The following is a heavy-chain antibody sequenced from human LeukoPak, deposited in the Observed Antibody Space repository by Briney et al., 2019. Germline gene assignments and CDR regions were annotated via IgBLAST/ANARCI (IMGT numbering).Heavy chain of an antibody. Sequence: GGSLRLSCAASGFTFSSYAMSWVRQAPGKGLEWVSAISGSGGSTYYADSVKGRFTISRDNSKNTLYLQMNSLRAEDTAVYYCAKDAGIDWLLSTYYFDCWGQGTLVTVSS. J-gene: IGHJ4*02. V-gene: IGHV3-23*01. CDR1: GFTFSSYA. D-gene: IGHD3-9*01. CDR2: ISGSGGST. CDR3: AKDAGIDWLLSTYYFDC.